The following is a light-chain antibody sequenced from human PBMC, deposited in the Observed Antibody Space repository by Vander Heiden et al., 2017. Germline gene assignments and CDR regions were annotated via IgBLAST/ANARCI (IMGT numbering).Light chain of an antibody. CDR3: AAWDDSLNGFYV. V-gene: IGLV1-44*01. CDR1: SSNIGSNT. CDR2: SNN. Sequence: SVLPHPPPASGPPRPRVTISCSGSSSNIGSNTVNWYQQLPGTAPKLLIYSNNQRPSGVPDRFSGSKSGTSASLAISGLQSEDEADYYCAAWDDSLNGFYVFGTGTKVTVL. J-gene: IGLJ1*01.